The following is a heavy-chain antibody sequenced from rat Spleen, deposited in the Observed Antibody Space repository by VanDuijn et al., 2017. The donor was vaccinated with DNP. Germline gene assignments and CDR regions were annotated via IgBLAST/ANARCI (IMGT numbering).Heavy chain of an antibody. D-gene: IGHD1-4*01. V-gene: IGHV5S13*01. CDR3: ARDAGGPFDY. CDR2: ISSDGSLA. CDR1: GFTFSDYG. J-gene: IGHJ1*01. Sequence: EVQLVESGGGLVQPGRSMKLSCAASGFTFSDYGMAWVLQTPTKGLGWVASISSDGSLAYYRDSVKGRFTISKDNAKNTLHLQMNSLRSEDMATYYCARDAGGPFDYWGPGTMVTVSS.